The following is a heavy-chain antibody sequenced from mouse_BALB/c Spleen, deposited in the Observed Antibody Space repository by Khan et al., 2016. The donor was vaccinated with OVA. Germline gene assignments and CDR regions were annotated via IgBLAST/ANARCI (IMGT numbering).Heavy chain of an antibody. CDR1: GYTFPSYW. CDR3: ARGYFGYYEFVY. CDR2: IFPGNGTT. V-gene: IGHV1S132*01. Sequence: QVQLKQSGAELVKPGTSVKLSCKTSGYTFPSYWIQWVKQRPGQGLGWIGQIFPGNGTTYYNDNFKDKATLTVDTSSNSAYMQLTSLTSEDSAVYFCARGYFGYYEFVYWCQWTLVTVSP. J-gene: IGHJ3*01. D-gene: IGHD2-3*01.